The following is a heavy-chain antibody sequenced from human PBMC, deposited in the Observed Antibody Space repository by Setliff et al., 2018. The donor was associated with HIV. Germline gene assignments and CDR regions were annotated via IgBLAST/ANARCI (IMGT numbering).Heavy chain of an antibody. V-gene: IGHV3-23*01. Sequence: GGSLRLSCAASGFTFTNSAMTWVRQAPGKGLEWVSLIQSSGIIYYADSVKGRFTISRDNSNNTLSLQMSSLRAEDTALYYCAKDNDWLPVVAYFDSWGQGTLVTVSS. J-gene: IGHJ4*02. CDR3: AKDNDWLPVVAYFDS. CDR2: IQSSGII. D-gene: IGHD3-9*01. CDR1: GFTFTNSA.